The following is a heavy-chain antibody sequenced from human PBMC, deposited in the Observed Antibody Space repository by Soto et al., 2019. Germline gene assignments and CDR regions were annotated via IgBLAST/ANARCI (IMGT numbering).Heavy chain of an antibody. D-gene: IGHD3-16*01. CDR3: AKGGYYYYYMDV. Sequence: SETLSLTCTVSGGSISSSSYYWGWIRQPPGKGLEWIGSIYYSGSTYYNPSLKSRVTISVDTSKNQFSLKLSSVTAADTAVYYCAKGGYYYYYMDVWGKGTTVT. V-gene: IGHV4-39*01. J-gene: IGHJ6*03. CDR1: GGSISSSSYY. CDR2: IYYSGST.